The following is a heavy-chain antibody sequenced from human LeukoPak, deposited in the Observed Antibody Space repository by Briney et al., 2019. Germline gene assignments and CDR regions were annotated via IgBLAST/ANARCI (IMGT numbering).Heavy chain of an antibody. CDR1: GSTFTNYE. CDR3: ARASRSRGWYLGAFDM. Sequence: ASVKVSCKSSGSTFTNYEINWVRQATGQGLEWMGWMNPKSGDTVYSQKFQGRVTMTRDTSISTAYMELSSLRSDDTAVYYCARASRSRGWYLGAFDMWGQGTMVTVSS. V-gene: IGHV1-8*01. D-gene: IGHD6-19*01. CDR2: MNPKSGDT. J-gene: IGHJ3*02.